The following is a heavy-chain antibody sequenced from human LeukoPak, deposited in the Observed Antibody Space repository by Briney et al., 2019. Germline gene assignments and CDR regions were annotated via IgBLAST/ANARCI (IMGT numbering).Heavy chain of an antibody. CDR3: VKETGITGAADC. CDR2: ISAGGGSS. V-gene: IGHV3-23*01. CDR1: GFTFSTYA. D-gene: IGHD1-20*01. J-gene: IGHJ4*02. Sequence: GGSLRLSCAASGFTFSTYAMSWVRQAPGKGLEWVSPISAGGGSSYYADSVKGRFTISRDSSKNTLYLQMNNLRPEDTAVYYCVKETGITGAADCWGQGTLVTVSS.